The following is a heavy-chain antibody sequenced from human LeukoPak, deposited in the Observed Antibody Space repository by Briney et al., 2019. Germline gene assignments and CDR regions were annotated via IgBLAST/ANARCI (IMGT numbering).Heavy chain of an antibody. Sequence: ASVKVSCKASGYTFTSYGISWVRQAPGQGLEWMGWISAYNGNTNYAQKLQGRVTMTTDTSTSTAYMELRRLRSDDTAVYYCARDRRDGQWLAHYYYHGMDVWGQGTTVTVSS. CDR3: ARDRRDGQWLAHYYYHGMDV. D-gene: IGHD6-19*01. J-gene: IGHJ6*02. V-gene: IGHV1-18*01. CDR2: ISAYNGNT. CDR1: GYTFTSYG.